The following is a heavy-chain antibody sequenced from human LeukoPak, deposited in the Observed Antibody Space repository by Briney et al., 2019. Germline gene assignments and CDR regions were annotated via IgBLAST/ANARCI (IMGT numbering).Heavy chain of an antibody. J-gene: IGHJ4*02. Sequence: ASVKVTCKASGYTFTSYLIHWVRQAPGQRLEWMGWINVGNDNTKYSQNFQGRVTITRDTSASTAYMELSSLRSEDTAVYYCARDSIWGSGTYGFDYWGQGALVTVSS. V-gene: IGHV1-3*01. CDR1: GYTFTSYL. D-gene: IGHD1-26*01. CDR2: INVGNDNT. CDR3: ARDSIWGSGTYGFDY.